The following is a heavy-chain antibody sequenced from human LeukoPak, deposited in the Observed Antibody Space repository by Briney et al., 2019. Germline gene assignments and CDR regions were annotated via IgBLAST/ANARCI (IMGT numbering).Heavy chain of an antibody. CDR1: GYTFTGYY. D-gene: IGHD6-13*01. Sequence: ASVKVSCKASGYTFTGYYMHWVRQAPGQGLEWMGRINPNSGGTNYAQKFQGRVTMTRDTSISTAYMELRRLRSDDTAVYYCARGHIAAAGYYYYYYMDVWGKGTTVTVSS. V-gene: IGHV1-2*06. CDR2: INPNSGGT. CDR3: ARGHIAAAGYYYYYYMDV. J-gene: IGHJ6*03.